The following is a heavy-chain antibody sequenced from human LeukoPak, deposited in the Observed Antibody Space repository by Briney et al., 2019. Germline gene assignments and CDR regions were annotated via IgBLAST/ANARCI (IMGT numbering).Heavy chain of an antibody. CDR3: ARDPYCSSTGCYSGSWFDP. CDR1: GFTFSSYW. V-gene: IGHV3-74*01. Sequence: GGSLRLSRAASGFTFSSYWMHWVRQAPGKGLVWVSSINSDGSRTSCADSVKGRFTISRDNAKNTLYLQMSSLRAEDTAVYYCARDPYCSSTGCYSGSWFDPWGQGTLVTVSS. CDR2: INSDGSRT. D-gene: IGHD2-2*01. J-gene: IGHJ5*02.